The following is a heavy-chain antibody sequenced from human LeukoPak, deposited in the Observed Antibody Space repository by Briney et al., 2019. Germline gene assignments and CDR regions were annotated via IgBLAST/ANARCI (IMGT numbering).Heavy chain of an antibody. CDR3: AKEGQLWVWCSKTSPTFDP. J-gene: IGHJ5*02. V-gene: IGHV3-23*01. CDR2: IRGSGGST. Sequence: GGSLRLSCAASGFTFSSYAMSWVRQAPGKGLEWVSAIRGSGGSTYYADSVKGRFTISRDNSKNTLYLQMNSLRAEDTAAYYCAKEGQLWVWCSKTSPTFDPWGQGTLVTVSS. CDR1: GFTFSSYA. D-gene: IGHD2-21*01.